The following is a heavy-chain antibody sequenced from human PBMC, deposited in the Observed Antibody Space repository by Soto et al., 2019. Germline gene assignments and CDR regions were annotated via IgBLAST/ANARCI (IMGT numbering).Heavy chain of an antibody. CDR2: IYWDDDK. D-gene: IGHD2-15*01. CDR1: GFSLSTTAVS. J-gene: IGHJ6*03. Sequence: QITLKESGPTLVKPTQTLTLTCTFSGFSLSTTAVSVGWIRQPPGKALEWLALIYWDDDKRYSPSLKNRLTITKDTSKNQVVLTMTNMDPVDTATYFCSHVLGYCGGGTCYHSVNYMDVRGEGTTVTVSS. CDR3: SHVLGYCGGGTCYHSVNYMDV. V-gene: IGHV2-5*02.